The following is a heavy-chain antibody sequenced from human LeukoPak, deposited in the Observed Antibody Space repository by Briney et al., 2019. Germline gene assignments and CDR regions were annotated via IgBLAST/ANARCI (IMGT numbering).Heavy chain of an antibody. CDR2: IIPIFGTA. D-gene: IGHD3-10*01. CDR1: GGTFTSYD. CDR3: ARDRGSYYGSGSYYGIFGY. V-gene: IGHV1-69*05. J-gene: IGHJ4*02. Sequence: SVKGSCKASGGTFTSYDINWVRQAAGQVLEWMGWIIPIFGTANYAQKFQGRVTITRDESTSTAYMELSHLRAEDTAVYYCARDRGSYYGSGSYYGIFGYWGQGTLVTVSS.